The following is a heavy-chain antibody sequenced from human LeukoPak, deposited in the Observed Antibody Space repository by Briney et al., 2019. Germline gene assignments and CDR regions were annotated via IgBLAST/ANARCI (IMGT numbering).Heavy chain of an antibody. D-gene: IGHD3-22*01. V-gene: IGHV3-33*06. CDR1: GFTFSSYG. CDR3: AKDGAYYYDSSGYRN. CDR2: IWYDGSNK. J-gene: IGHJ4*02. Sequence: GGSLRLSCAASGFTFSSYGMHWVRQAPGKGLEWVAVIWYDGSNKYYADSVKGRFTISRDNSKNTLYLQMNSLRAEDTAVYYCAKDGAYYYDSSGYRNWGQGTLVTVSS.